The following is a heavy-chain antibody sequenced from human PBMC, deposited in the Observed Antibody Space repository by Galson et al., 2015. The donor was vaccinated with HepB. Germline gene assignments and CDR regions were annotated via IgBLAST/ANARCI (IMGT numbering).Heavy chain of an antibody. CDR2: ISAYNGNT. CDR3: ATDGYGGAAAGKEYYYYGMDV. J-gene: IGHJ6*02. CDR1: GYTFTSYG. D-gene: IGHD6-13*01. Sequence: SVKVSCKASGYTFTSYGISWVRQAPGQGLEWMGWISAYNGNTNYAQKLQGRVTMTTDTSTSTAYMELRSLRSEDTAVYYCATDGYGGAAAGKEYYYYGMDVWGQGTPVTVSS. V-gene: IGHV1-18*04.